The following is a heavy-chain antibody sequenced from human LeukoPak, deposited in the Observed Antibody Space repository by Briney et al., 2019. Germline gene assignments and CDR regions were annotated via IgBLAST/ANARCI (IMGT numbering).Heavy chain of an antibody. D-gene: IGHD1-14*01. CDR1: GFTFSSYS. J-gene: IGHJ4*02. CDR3: AREGLDRGYFDY. V-gene: IGHV3-48*01. CDR2: ISGSSSTI. Sequence: PGGSLRLSCAASGFTFSSYSMNWVRQAPGKGLEWVSYISGSSSTIYYADSVKGRFTISRDNAKNSLYLQMNSLRAEDTAVYYCAREGLDRGYFDYWGQGTLVTVSS.